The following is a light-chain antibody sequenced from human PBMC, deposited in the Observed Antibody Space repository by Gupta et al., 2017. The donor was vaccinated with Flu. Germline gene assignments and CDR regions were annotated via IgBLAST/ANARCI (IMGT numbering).Light chain of an antibody. V-gene: IGLV3-21*03. Sequence: GKTGSSTGVGEELGSKSLSWYQQNPGQAPVLILYADSIRNSVVPDRFSGSNYVNTSTITITRVDAGDEADYYCQWGNTISYIVLFGGGAKLTVL. CDR1: ELGSKS. CDR2: ADS. J-gene: IGLJ3*02. CDR3: QWGNTISYIVL.